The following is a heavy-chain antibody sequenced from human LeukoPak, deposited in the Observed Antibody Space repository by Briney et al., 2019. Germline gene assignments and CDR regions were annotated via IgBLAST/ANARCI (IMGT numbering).Heavy chain of an antibody. V-gene: IGHV3-48*04. Sequence: PGGSLRLSCAASGFTFSTFSMNWVRQAPGKGLEWLSYINSRSSTIYNADSVKGRFTISRDNAKNSLYLQMNSLRAEDTAVYYCATNYYESSGYFYWGTFDIWGQGTMVTVSS. J-gene: IGHJ3*02. CDR3: ATNYYESSGYFYWGTFDI. CDR2: INSRSSTI. D-gene: IGHD3-22*01. CDR1: GFTFSTFS.